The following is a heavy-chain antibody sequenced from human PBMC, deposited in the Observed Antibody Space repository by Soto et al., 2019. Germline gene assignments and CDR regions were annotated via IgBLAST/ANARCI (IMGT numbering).Heavy chain of an antibody. V-gene: IGHV4-31*03. J-gene: IGHJ5*02. CDR1: GGSISSGGYY. D-gene: IGHD2-2*01. CDR2: IYYSGST. Sequence: SETLSLTCTVSGGSISSGGYYWSWIRQHPGKGLEWIGYIYYSGSTYYNPSLKSRVTISVDTSKNQFSLKLSSVTAADTAVYYCASTEVPAATSVSSLREGVGPWFDPWGQGTLVTVSS. CDR3: ASTEVPAATSVSSLREGVGPWFDP.